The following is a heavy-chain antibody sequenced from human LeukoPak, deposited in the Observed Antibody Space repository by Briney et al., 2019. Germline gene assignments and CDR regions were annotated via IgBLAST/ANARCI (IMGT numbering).Heavy chain of an antibody. CDR1: GYTFTSYG. V-gene: IGHV1-18*01. J-gene: IGHJ1*01. CDR3: AREYCSSTSCQEYFQH. Sequence: ASVKVSCKASGYTFTSYGISWVRQAPGQGLEWMGWISAYNGNTNYAQKLQGRVTMTTDTSTSTAYMELRSLRSDDTAVYYCAREYCSSTSCQEYFQHWGQGTLVTVSS. CDR2: ISAYNGNT. D-gene: IGHD2-2*01.